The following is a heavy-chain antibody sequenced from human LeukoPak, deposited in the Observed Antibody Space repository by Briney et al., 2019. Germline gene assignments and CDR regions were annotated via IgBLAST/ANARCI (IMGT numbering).Heavy chain of an antibody. CDR1: GGSFSGYY. V-gene: IGHV4-39*01. CDR2: IYYSGST. Sequence: PSETLSLTCAVYGGSFSGYYWGWIRQPPGKGLEWIGSIYYSGSTYYNPSLKSRVTIFVDTSKNQFSLKLSSVTAADTAVYYCAAYVLYSSGYYHFDYWGQGTLVTVSS. CDR3: AAYVLYSSGYYHFDY. D-gene: IGHD3-22*01. J-gene: IGHJ4*02.